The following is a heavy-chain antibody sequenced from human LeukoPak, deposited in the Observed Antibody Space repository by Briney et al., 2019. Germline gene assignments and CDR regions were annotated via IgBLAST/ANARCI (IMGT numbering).Heavy chain of an antibody. CDR1: GFTFNLYW. D-gene: IGHD4-23*01. CDR3: ARDAGYGGNSDY. CDR2: INKDGSDK. J-gene: IGHJ4*02. Sequence: GGSLRLSCAASGFTFNLYWMTCVRQAPGKGLESVAYINKDGSDKYYVDSVKGRFTVSRDNAKNSLYLQMSSLRAEDTAVYYCARDAGYGGNSDYWGQGTLVTVSS. V-gene: IGHV3-7*01.